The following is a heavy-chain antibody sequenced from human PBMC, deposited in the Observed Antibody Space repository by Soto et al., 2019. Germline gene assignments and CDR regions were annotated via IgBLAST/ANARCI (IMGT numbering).Heavy chain of an antibody. CDR3: ARRGYMDV. CDR2: IKEGGSDK. V-gene: IGHV3-7*01. J-gene: IGHJ6*03. CDR1: GFTFSDYW. Sequence: GGSLRLSCAASGFTFSDYWMSWVRHAPGKGLEWVANIKEGGSDKYYVDSVKGRFTISRDNAKNSLYLQMNSLRAEDTAVYYCARRGYMDVWGIGTTVTVSS.